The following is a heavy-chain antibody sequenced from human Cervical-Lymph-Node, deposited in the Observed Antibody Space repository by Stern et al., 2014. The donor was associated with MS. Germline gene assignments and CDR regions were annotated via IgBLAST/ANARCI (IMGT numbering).Heavy chain of an antibody. D-gene: IGHD3-10*01. J-gene: IGHJ6*02. CDR1: GYTFSRYG. CDR2: ISGHNGNT. CDR3: ARDAGGYFYAMDV. Sequence: QMQLVQSGPEVKKPGASVKVSCTASGYTFSRYGIGWVRQAPGQGLEWMGWISGHNGNTKYTEKWQDRVTVATDTSTNTAYMEVRSLTSDDTAVYVCARDAGGYFYAMDVWGQGTTVIVS. V-gene: IGHV1-18*01.